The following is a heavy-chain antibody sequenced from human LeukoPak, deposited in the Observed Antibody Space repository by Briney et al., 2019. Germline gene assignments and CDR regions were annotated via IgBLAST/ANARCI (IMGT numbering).Heavy chain of an antibody. Sequence: PGGSLRLSCAASGFTFSGYSMNWVRQAPGKGLEWVSYSSSSSSIYYADSVKGRFTISRDNAKNSLYLQMNSLRAEDTAVYYCARGDYGDYWNYYYMDVWGKGITVTVSS. CDR3: ARGDYGDYWNYYYMDV. J-gene: IGHJ6*03. CDR2: SSSSSSI. CDR1: GFTFSGYS. V-gene: IGHV3-48*01. D-gene: IGHD4-17*01.